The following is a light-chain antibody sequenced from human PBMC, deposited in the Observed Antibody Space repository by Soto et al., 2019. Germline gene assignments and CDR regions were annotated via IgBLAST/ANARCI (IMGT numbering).Light chain of an antibody. V-gene: IGKV3-15*01. CDR1: QSVSSD. Sequence: EIVMTQSPATLSVSPGERATLSCRASQSVSSDLAWYQQKPGQAPRLLIYAASNRATGIPARFSGSGSGTEFTLTISSLQSEDFAVYYCQHYTNWPPWTFGQGTKVEIK. J-gene: IGKJ1*01. CDR3: QHYTNWPPWT. CDR2: AAS.